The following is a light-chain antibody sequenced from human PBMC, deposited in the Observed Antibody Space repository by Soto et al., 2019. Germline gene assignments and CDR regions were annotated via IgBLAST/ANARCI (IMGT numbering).Light chain of an antibody. J-gene: IGKJ4*01. CDR3: QQYASAPLT. CDR1: QTVAKNY. V-gene: IGKV3-20*01. Sequence: EIGLTQSPGTLSLSPGERATLSCRASQTVAKNYLAWYQQQPGQAPRLLIYDASTRATGIPDRFTGSGSATDFTLTINRLEPEDFAVYYCQQYASAPLTFGGGTKVEIK. CDR2: DAS.